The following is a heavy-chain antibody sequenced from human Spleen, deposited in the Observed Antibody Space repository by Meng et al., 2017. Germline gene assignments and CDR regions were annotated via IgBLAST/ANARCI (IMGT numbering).Heavy chain of an antibody. J-gene: IGHJ6*02. CDR2: ISAGGGST. CDR1: GFTFSSYV. V-gene: IGHV3-23*01. Sequence: GESLKISCAASGFTFSSYVMWWVRQAPGKGLEWVSTISAGGGSTYYADSVKGRLTVSRDNSKNTLYLQMNSLRAEDTAVYYCAKFRAAANYYYGVDVWGQGTTVTVSS. CDR3: AKFRAAANYYYGVDV. D-gene: IGHD6-13*01.